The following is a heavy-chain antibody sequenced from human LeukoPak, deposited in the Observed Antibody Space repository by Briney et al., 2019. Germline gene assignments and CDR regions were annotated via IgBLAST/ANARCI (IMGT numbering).Heavy chain of an antibody. J-gene: IGHJ5*02. CDR2: ISYDGSNK. CDR1: GFTFSSYG. Sequence: QPGGSLRLSCAASGFTFSSYGMHWVRQAPGKGLEWVAVISYDGSNKYYADSVKGRFTISRDNSKNTLYLQMNSLRAEDKAVYYCARVRGESPRWFDPWGQGTLVTVSS. D-gene: IGHD3-10*01. CDR3: ARVRGESPRWFDP. V-gene: IGHV3-30*03.